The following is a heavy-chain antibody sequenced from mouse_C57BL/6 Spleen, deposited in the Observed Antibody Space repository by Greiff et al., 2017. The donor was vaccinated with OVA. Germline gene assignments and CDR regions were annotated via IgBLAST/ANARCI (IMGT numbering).Heavy chain of an antibody. CDR2: ILPGGGST. V-gene: IGHV1-9*01. J-gene: IGHJ4*01. Sequence: VQLQESGAELMKPGASVKLSCKATGYTFTGYWIEWVKQRPGHGLEWIGEILPGGGSTNYNEKFKGKATFTADTSSNTAYMQLSSLTTEDSAIYYCARGGDDGYYAYAMDYWGQGTSVTVSS. D-gene: IGHD2-3*01. CDR1: GYTFTGYW. CDR3: ARGGDDGYYAYAMDY.